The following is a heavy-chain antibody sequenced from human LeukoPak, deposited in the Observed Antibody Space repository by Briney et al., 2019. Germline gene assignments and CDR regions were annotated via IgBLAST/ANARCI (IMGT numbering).Heavy chain of an antibody. Sequence: SVKVSCKASGGTFSSYAISWVRQAPGQGLEWMGGIIPIFGTANYAQKFQGRVTITADKSTSTAYMELSSLRSEDTAVYYCARDLKSGNYGLGYYYGMDVWGQGTTVTVSS. V-gene: IGHV1-69*06. D-gene: IGHD4-11*01. CDR1: GGTFSSYA. CDR3: ARDLKSGNYGLGYYYGMDV. J-gene: IGHJ6*02. CDR2: IIPIFGTA.